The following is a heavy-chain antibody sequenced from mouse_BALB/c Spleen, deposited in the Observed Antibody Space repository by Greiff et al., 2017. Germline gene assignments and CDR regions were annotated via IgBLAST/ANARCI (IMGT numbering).Heavy chain of an antibody. J-gene: IGHJ3*01. V-gene: IGHV2-9*02. D-gene: IGHD2-13*01. CDR1: GFSLTSYG. Sequence: QVQLKESGPGLVAPSQSLSITCTFSGFSLTSYGVHWVRQPPGKGLEWLGVIWAGGSTNYNSALMSRLSISKDNSKSQVFLKMNSLQTDDTAMYYCARGGGIKTTGAYWGQGTLVTVSA. CDR2: IWAGGST. CDR3: ARGGGIKTTGAY.